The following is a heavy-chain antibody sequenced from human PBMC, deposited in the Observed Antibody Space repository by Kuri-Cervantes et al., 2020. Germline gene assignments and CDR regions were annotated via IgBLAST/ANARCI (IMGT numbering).Heavy chain of an antibody. CDR1: GFTLNINA. Sequence: GGFLRLSCAASGFTLNINAMPWVRQAPAKGLEWVAVISYDGSNKYYADSVKGRFTISRDNSKNTLYLQMNSLRAEDTAVYYCAKDQRNDFWSGYYYYYYYGMDVWGQGTTVTVSS. CDR2: ISYDGSNK. V-gene: IGHV3-30*01. J-gene: IGHJ6*02. D-gene: IGHD3-3*01. CDR3: AKDQRNDFWSGYYYYYYYGMDV.